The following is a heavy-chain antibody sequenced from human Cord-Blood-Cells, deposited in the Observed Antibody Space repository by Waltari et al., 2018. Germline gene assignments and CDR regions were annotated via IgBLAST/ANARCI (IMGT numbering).Heavy chain of an antibody. J-gene: IGHJ4*02. CDR3: VHLSGSGSYYNYFDY. V-gene: IGHV1-24*01. Sequence: QVQLVQSGAEVQKPGASVKVSCKVSGYTLTELSMHWVRQAPGKGLEWMGGFFPEDGETIYATKVQVRFTMTEDTSTDTAYIALSSLRSEYTAVYYCVHLSGSGSYYNYFDYWGQGTLVTVSS. D-gene: IGHD3-10*01. CDR2: FFPEDGET. CDR1: GYTLTELS.